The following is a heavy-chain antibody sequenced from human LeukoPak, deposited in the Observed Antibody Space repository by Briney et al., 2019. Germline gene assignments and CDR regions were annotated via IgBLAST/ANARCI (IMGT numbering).Heavy chain of an antibody. V-gene: IGHV4-34*01. Sequence: PSETLSLTCAVYGGSFSGYYWSWIRQPPGKGLEWIGEINHSGSTNYNPSLKSRVTISVDTSKNQFSLKLSSVTAADTAVYYCARGFIGIQLWLLRGSWFDPWGQETLVTVSS. CDR3: ARGFIGIQLWLLRGSWFDP. CDR1: GGSFSGYY. D-gene: IGHD5-18*01. CDR2: INHSGST. J-gene: IGHJ5*02.